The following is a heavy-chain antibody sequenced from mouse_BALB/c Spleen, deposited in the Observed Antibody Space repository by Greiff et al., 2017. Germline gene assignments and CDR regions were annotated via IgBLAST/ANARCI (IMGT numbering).Heavy chain of an antibody. CDR3: ARDWAATPDV. D-gene: IGHD1-2*01. CDR1: GYSITSGYY. J-gene: IGHJ1*01. Sequence: ESGPGLVKPSQSLSLTCSVSGYSITSGYYWNWIRQFPGNKLEWMGYISYDGSNNYNPSLKNRISITRDTSKNQFFLKLNSVTTEDTATYYCARDWAATPDVGGAGTTDTVSS. CDR2: ISYDGSN. V-gene: IGHV3-6*02.